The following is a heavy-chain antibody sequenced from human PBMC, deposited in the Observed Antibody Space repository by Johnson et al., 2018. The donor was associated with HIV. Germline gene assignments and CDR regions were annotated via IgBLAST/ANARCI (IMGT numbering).Heavy chain of an antibody. J-gene: IGHJ3*02. V-gene: IGHV3-30*02. D-gene: IGHD6-13*01. CDR3: AKDLGSSWYGTFDI. Sequence: QVQLVESGGGVVQPGRSLRLSCAASGFTFSSSAMHWVRQAPGKGLEWVAFIRYDGSNKYYTDSVKGRFTISRDNSKNTLYLQMNSLRAEDTAVYYCAKDLGSSWYGTFDIWGQGTMVTVSS. CDR1: GFTFSSSA. CDR2: IRYDGSNK.